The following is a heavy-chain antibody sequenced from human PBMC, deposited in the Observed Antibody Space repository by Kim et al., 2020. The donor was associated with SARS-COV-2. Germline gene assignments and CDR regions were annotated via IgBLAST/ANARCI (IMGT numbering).Heavy chain of an antibody. Sequence: SETLSLTCAVYGGSFSGYYWSWIRQPPGKGLEWIGEINHSGSTNYNPSLKSRVTISVDTSKNQFSLKLSSVTAADTAVYYCARGLPAVAGFVLAGRGRYYYGMDAWGQGTTVTVSS. CDR3: ARGLPAVAGFVLAGRGRYYYGMDA. CDR1: GGSFSGYY. J-gene: IGHJ6*02. CDR2: INHSGST. D-gene: IGHD6-19*01. V-gene: IGHV4-34*01.